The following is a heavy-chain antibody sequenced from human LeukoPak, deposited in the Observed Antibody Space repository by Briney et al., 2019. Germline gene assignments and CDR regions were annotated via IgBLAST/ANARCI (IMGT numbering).Heavy chain of an antibody. J-gene: IGHJ4*02. CDR2: IYQSGST. CDR3: ARVFGYYYDSSGYYYVGGYFDY. CDR1: GYSISSGYY. Sequence: SETLSLTCTVSGYSISSGYYWGWIRQPPGKGLEWIGSIYQSGSTYYNPSLKSRVTISVDTSKNQFSLKLSSVTAADTAVYYCARVFGYYYDSSGYYYVGGYFDYWGQGTLVTVSS. D-gene: IGHD3-22*01. V-gene: IGHV4-38-2*02.